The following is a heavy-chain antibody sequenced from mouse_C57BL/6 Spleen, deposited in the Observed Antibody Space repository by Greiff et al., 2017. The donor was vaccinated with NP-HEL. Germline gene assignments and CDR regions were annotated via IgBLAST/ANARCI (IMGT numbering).Heavy chain of an antibody. J-gene: IGHJ2*01. D-gene: IGHD4-1*01. CDR1: GYTFTSYW. V-gene: IGHV1-69*01. CDR2: IDPSDSYT. CDR3: ASRAPLTGKGSFDY. Sequence: QVQLQQPGAELVMPGASVKLSCKASGYTFTSYWMHWVKQRPGQGLEWIGEIDPSDSYTNYNQKFKGKSTLTVAKSSSTAYMQLSSLTSEDSAVYYCASRAPLTGKGSFDYWGQGTTLTVSS.